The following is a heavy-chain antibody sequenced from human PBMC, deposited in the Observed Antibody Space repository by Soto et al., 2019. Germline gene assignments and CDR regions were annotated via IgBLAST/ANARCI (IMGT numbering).Heavy chain of an antibody. CDR2: IIPIFGTA. CDR3: SSRGVVTAISPGAEYFQH. Sequence: QVQLVQSGAEVKKPGSSVKVSCKASGGTFSSYAISWVRQAPGQGLEWMGGIIPIFGTANYAQKFQGRVNIAADDSTTSAYMDLSSLRSEDTAVYYCSSRGVVTAISPGAEYFQHWGQGTLVTVSS. V-gene: IGHV1-69*12. CDR1: GGTFSSYA. J-gene: IGHJ1*01. D-gene: IGHD2-21*02.